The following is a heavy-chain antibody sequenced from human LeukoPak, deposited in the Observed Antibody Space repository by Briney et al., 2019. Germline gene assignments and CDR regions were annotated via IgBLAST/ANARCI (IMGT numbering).Heavy chain of an antibody. CDR2: LSGSGGNT. V-gene: IGHV3-23*01. D-gene: IGHD3-22*01. Sequence: GGSLRLSCAASGFTFSSYAMSWVRQAPGKGLEWVSTLSGSGGNTYYADSVKGRVTISRDNSKNTLYLQMNSLRAEDTAVYHCAKGSYYYDSADYFDYWGQGTRVTVSS. CDR3: AKGSYYYDSADYFDY. CDR1: GFTFSSYA. J-gene: IGHJ4*02.